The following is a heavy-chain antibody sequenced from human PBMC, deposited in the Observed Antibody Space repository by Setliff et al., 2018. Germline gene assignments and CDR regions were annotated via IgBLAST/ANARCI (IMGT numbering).Heavy chain of an antibody. CDR2: INPDGSTT. J-gene: IGHJ5*01. CDR1: GFTFSSYW. V-gene: IGHV3-74*01. D-gene: IGHD5-18*01. Sequence: GGSLRLSCAASGFTFSSYWMHWVRQAPGKGLVWVSRINPDGSTTSYADSVKGRFTISRDNANTSLYLQMDSLRVEDTAVYFCARSPGWIPWFDSWGQGTLVTVSS. CDR3: ARSPGWIPWFDS.